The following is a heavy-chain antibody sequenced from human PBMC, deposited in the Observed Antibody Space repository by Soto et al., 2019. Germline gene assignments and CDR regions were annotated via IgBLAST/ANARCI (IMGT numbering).Heavy chain of an antibody. CDR3: ARPDFGDYWYFDL. J-gene: IGHJ2*01. CDR1: GGTFSSHT. CDR2: IIPALGTA. V-gene: IGHV1-69*08. D-gene: IGHD4-17*01. Sequence: QDQLLQSVAEVKKPGSSVKVSCKASGGTFSSHTFSWLRQAPGQGLEWMGRIIPALGTATYAQKFQGRVTITADESATTVYMELNSLRSEDTAVYYCARPDFGDYWYFDLWGRGTLVTVSS.